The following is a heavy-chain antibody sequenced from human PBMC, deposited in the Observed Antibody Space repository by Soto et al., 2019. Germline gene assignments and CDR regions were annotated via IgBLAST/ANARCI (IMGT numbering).Heavy chain of an antibody. D-gene: IGHD4-17*01. J-gene: IGHJ4*02. CDR1: GGSMRSTSYY. CDR2: LYFGGRT. V-gene: IGHV4-39*01. CDR3: ARQPNYDYGDYGPMDY. Sequence: QLQLQESGPGLVKPSETLSLTCTVSGGSMRSTSYYWGWIHQPPGKGLEWIGSLYFGGRTYYNPSLKSRVTISVDTSKKQLSLKLSSLTAADTAVYYCARQPNYDYGDYGPMDYWGQGTLVTVSS.